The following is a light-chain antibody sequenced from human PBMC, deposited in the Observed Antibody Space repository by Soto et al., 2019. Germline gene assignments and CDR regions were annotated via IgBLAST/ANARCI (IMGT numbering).Light chain of an antibody. CDR3: QQYNTYLS. CDR2: HAS. CDR1: QSISRW. J-gene: IGKJ1*01. Sequence: STLSAPVGNRVTISCRASQSISRWLAWYQQKPGKAPTLLIYHASSLESGVPSRFSGSGSGTEFTLTISSLQPDDVATYYCQQYNTYLSFGQGPKVDI. V-gene: IGKV1-5*01.